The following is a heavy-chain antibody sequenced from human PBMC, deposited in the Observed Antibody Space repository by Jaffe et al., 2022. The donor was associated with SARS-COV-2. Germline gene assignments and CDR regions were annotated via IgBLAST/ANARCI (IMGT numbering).Heavy chain of an antibody. CDR2: IGTAGDT. CDR1: GFTFSSYD. J-gene: IGHJ4*02. Sequence: EVQLVESGGGLVQPGGSLRLSCAASGFTFSSYDMHWVRQATGKGLEWVSAIGTAGDTYYPGSVKGRFTISRENAKNSLYLQMNSLRAGDTAVYYCARSLVPQGDFDYWGQGTLVTVSS. CDR3: ARSLVPQGDFDY. V-gene: IGHV3-13*01. D-gene: IGHD6-13*01.